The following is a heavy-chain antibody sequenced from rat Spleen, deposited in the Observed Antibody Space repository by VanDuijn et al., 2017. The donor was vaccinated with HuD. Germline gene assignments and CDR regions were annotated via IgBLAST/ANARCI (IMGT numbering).Heavy chain of an antibody. Sequence: EVQLVESGGGLVQPGRSLKLSCAASGFTFSDYYMAWVRQAPKKGLEWVASISPSGGSTYYRDSVKGRFTVSRDNAKSTLYLQMDSLRSEDTATYYCARRCDYGGYGGNFDYWGQGVMVTVSS. V-gene: IGHV5-25*01. CDR2: ISPSGGST. J-gene: IGHJ2*01. CDR1: GFTFSDYY. CDR3: ARRCDYGGYGGNFDY. D-gene: IGHD1-11*01.